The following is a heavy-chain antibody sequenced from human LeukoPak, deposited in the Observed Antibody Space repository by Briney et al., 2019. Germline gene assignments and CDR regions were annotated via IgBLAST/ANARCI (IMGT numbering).Heavy chain of an antibody. CDR2: ISSSGSTI. D-gene: IGHD3-9*01. CDR1: GFTFSDYY. CDR3: ARGSNYDILTGYYRYFDY. Sequence: GGSLRLSCAASGFTFSDYYMSWIRQAPGKGLEWVSYISSSGSTIYYADSVTGRFTISRDNAKNSLYLQMNSLRAEDTAVYYCARGSNYDILTGYYRYFDYWGQGTLVTVSS. V-gene: IGHV3-11*01. J-gene: IGHJ4*02.